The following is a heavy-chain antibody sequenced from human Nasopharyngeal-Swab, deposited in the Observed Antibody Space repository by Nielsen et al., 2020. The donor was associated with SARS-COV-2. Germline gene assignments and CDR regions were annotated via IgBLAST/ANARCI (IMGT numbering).Heavy chain of an antibody. CDR3: ARPMRPMGHYYFGMDV. CDR1: GYSFATYW. CDR2: IYPGDSNT. V-gene: IGHV5-51*01. Sequence: GESLKTPCQGLGYSFATYWIGWVRQMPGTGLEWMGIIYPGDSNTRYSPSFQGQVTISVDKYSSTAYLQWSSLKASDTAIYYCARPMRPMGHYYFGMDVWGQGTTVTVSS. J-gene: IGHJ6*02. D-gene: IGHD1-26*01.